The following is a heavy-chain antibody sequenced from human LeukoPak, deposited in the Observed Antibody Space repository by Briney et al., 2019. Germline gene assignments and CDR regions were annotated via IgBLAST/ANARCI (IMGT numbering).Heavy chain of an antibody. Sequence: ASVKVSCKTSGYTFTGHNMHWLRQDPGQRLERVGWINPSSGDTNYALKFQGRVTMTRDTSTSTVYMELTRLRSDDTAVYYCAHRIAAAADSFDIWGQGTMVTVSS. D-gene: IGHD6-13*01. CDR2: INPSSGDT. CDR3: AHRIAAAADSFDI. J-gene: IGHJ3*02. V-gene: IGHV1-2*02. CDR1: GYTFTGHN.